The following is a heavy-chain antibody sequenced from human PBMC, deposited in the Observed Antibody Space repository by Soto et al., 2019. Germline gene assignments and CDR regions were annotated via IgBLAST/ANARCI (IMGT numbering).Heavy chain of an antibody. CDR1: GGSTISDNY. J-gene: IGHJ4*02. V-gene: IGHV4-30-4*01. D-gene: IGHD3-16*01. Sequence: SETLSLTCTVSGGSTISDNYLSWVRQPPGKGLEWIGHIYYSGNTDYNPSLKSRLAISIDTPKNQFSLKLSSVTAADTAVYFCAREGGESSDGLYYFDSWGQGSLVTVSS. CDR2: IYYSGNT. CDR3: AREGGESSDGLYYFDS.